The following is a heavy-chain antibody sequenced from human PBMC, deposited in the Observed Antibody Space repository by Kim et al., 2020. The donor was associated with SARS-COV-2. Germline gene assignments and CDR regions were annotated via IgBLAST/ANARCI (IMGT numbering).Heavy chain of an antibody. CDR1: GFTFSGYT. D-gene: IGHD4-17*01. CDR2: IRANAGST. CDR3: AKRDYGDPVSYYYYGMDV. Sequence: GGSLRLSCAASGFTFSGYTMSWVRQAPGKGLEWVSTIRANAGSTYYADSVKGRFTISRDNSKNSLYLQMNSLRAEDTAVYYCAKRDYGDPVSYYYYGMDVWGQGTTVTVSS. J-gene: IGHJ6*02. V-gene: IGHV3-23*01.